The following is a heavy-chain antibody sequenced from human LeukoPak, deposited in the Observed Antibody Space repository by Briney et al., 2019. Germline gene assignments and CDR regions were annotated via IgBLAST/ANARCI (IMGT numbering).Heavy chain of an antibody. CDR2: IYTSGST. V-gene: IGHV4-61*02. J-gene: IGHJ2*01. Sequence: SQTLSLTCTVSGGSISSGSYYWSWIRQPAGKGLEWIGRIYTSGSTNYNPSLKSRVTISVDTSKNQFSLKLSSVTAADTAVYYCARDRAYCSSTSCRPRYWYFDLWGRGTLVTVSS. CDR1: GGSISSGSYY. CDR3: ARDRAYCSSTSCRPRYWYFDL. D-gene: IGHD2-2*01.